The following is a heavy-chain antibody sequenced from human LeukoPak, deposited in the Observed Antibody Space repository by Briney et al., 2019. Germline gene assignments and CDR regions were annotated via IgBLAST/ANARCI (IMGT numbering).Heavy chain of an antibody. CDR3: AKSVEHSNYRKFHD. CDR1: GFTFSDFA. CDR2: ISYDENNE. J-gene: IGHJ4*02. D-gene: IGHD4-11*01. Sequence: GGSLRLSCAASGFTFSDFAMHWVRQAPGKGLEWVALISYDENNEFYADSVKGRFTVSRANSKNTLYLQMKSLRVDDTAVYYCAKSVEHSNYRKFHDWGQGTLVTVSS. V-gene: IGHV3-30*07.